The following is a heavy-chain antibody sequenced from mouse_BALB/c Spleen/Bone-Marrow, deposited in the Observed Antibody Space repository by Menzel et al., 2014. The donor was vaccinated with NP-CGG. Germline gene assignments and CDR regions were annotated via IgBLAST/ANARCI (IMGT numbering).Heavy chain of an antibody. CDR3: ARGGLVRGYGMYY. D-gene: IGHD1-1*01. CDR1: GFTLSSYA. J-gene: IGHJ4*01. V-gene: IGHV5-6-5*01. Sequence: DVKLVESGGGLVKPGGSLKLSCAASGFTLSSYAMSWVRQTPEKRLEWVASFSSGGNIYYPDSVKGRFTISRDNVRNILYLQMSSLRSEDTAMYYCARGGLVRGYGMYYWGQGTSVTVSS. CDR2: FSSGGNI.